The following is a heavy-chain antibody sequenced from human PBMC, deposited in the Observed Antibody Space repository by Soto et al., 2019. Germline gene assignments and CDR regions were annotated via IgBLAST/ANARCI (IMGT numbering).Heavy chain of an antibody. Sequence: PGGSLRLSCAASGFTFSSYAMHWVRQAPGKGLEWVAVISYDGSNKYYADSVKGRFTISRDNSKNTLYLQMNSLRAEGTAVYYCARERYSSQDPPPYGMDVWGQGTTVTVSS. CDR2: ISYDGSNK. D-gene: IGHD6-13*01. V-gene: IGHV3-30-3*01. CDR3: ARERYSSQDPPPYGMDV. J-gene: IGHJ6*02. CDR1: GFTFSSYA.